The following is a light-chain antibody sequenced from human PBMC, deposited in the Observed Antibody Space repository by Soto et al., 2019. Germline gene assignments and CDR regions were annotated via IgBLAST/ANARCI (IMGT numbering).Light chain of an antibody. V-gene: IGKV3-20*01. J-gene: IGKJ5*01. CDR2: GAS. Sequence: EVVLTQSPGTLSLSPGERATLSCRASQTVSSNHLIWYQQKPGQAPTLLIYGASSRATGIPDRFSGSASGTDFTLTISKQEPEDFAVYYCQHYGSSPPITFGQGTRLEI. CDR1: QTVSSNH. CDR3: QHYGSSPPIT.